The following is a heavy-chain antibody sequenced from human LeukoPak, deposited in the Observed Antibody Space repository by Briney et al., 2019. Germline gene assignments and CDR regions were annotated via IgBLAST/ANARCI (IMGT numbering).Heavy chain of an antibody. CDR3: ARRLYCGGYCYSYYFDY. CDR1: GFTFSSYS. J-gene: IGHJ4*02. CDR2: ISSSSSYI. Sequence: KRGGSLRLSCAASGFTFSSYSMNWVRQAPGKGLEWVSSISSSSSYIYYADSVKGRFTISRDNAKNSLYLQMNSLRAEDTAVYYCARRLYCGGYCYSYYFDYWGQGTLVTVSS. V-gene: IGHV3-21*01. D-gene: IGHD2-21*02.